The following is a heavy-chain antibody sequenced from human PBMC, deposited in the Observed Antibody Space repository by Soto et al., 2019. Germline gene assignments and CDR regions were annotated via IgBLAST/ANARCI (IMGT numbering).Heavy chain of an antibody. D-gene: IGHD2-2*01. J-gene: IGHJ4*02. V-gene: IGHV4-31*03. CDR2: INYRGST. CDR1: GGSISNGDYY. CDR3: ARDAPETAPY. Sequence: QVQLQESGPGLVKPSQTLSLTCTVSGGSISNGDYYWNWIRQHPEKGLEWIGYINYRGSTIYNPSLKSRIIISVEKSKNQFSLKLSSVTAADTAVYYCARDAPETAPYWGQGTLVTVSS.